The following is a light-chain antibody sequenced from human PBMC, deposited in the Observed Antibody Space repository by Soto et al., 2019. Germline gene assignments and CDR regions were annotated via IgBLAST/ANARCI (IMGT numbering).Light chain of an antibody. CDR3: CSYAGSYTFYV. Sequence: QSVLTQPRSVSGSPGQSVTISCTGTSSDVGGYNYVSWYQQHPGKAPKLMIYDVSKRPSGVPDRFSGSKSGNTASLTISGLQAEDEADYYGCSYAGSYTFYVFGTGTKVTVL. V-gene: IGLV2-11*01. CDR2: DVS. J-gene: IGLJ1*01. CDR1: SSDVGGYNY.